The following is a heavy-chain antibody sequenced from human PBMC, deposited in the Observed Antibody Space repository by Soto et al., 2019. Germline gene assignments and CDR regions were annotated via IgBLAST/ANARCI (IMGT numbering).Heavy chain of an antibody. CDR3: SRGAGGAFDL. J-gene: IGHJ3*01. CDR1: GFTFSYYW. Sequence: EVQLLESGGGLVQPGESLRLSCAASGFTFSYYWMHWVRQAPGMGLVWVSRIHSDGSSTTYADSVKGRFTISRDNARNTPYHQMTSLRPADTALDSGSRGAGGAFDLWGQGKVVPVSS. CDR2: IHSDGSST. V-gene: IGHV3-74*01. D-gene: IGHD1-26*01.